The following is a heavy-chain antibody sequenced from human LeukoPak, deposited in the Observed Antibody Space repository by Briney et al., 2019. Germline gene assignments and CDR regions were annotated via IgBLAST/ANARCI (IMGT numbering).Heavy chain of an antibody. CDR1: GGTFSSYA. V-gene: IGHV1-69*05. D-gene: IGHD6-13*01. CDR2: IIPIFGTA. Sequence: ASVKVSCKASGGTFSSYAISWVRQAPGRGLEWMGGIIPIFGTANYAQKFQGRVTITRDTSASTAYMELSSLRSEDTAVYYCARTREQPPTYDYWGQGTLVTVSS. CDR3: ARTREQPPTYDY. J-gene: IGHJ4*02.